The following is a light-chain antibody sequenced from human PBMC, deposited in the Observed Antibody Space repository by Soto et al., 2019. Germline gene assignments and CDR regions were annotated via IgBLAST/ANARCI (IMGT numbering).Light chain of an antibody. CDR2: EVT. V-gene: IGLV2-8*01. J-gene: IGLJ2*01. CDR3: SSYGGTPNVV. Sequence: QSALTQPPSASGSPGQSVTISCTGTSSDVGGYKYVSWYQHHPGKAPKVVIYEVTKRPSGVPDRFSGSQSGNTASLNVSGLQGEDEADYYCSSYGGTPNVVFGGGTTLTVL. CDR1: SSDVGGYKY.